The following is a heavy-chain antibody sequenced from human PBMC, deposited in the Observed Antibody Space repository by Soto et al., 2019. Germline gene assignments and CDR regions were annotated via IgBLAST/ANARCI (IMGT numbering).Heavy chain of an antibody. CDR2: ISGSGCST. CDR1: GFTFSSYA. Sequence: EVQLLESGGGLVQPGGSLRLSCAASGFTFSSYAMSWVRQAPGKGLEWVSAISGSGCSTYYADSVKGRFTISRDNSKSTPELLTNSKSAAASVVDYCAHEDVVVADTHYWFDYWCQGSLVTVAS. J-gene: IGHJ5*01. D-gene: IGHD2-15*01. V-gene: IGHV3-23*01. CDR3: AHEDVVVADTHYWFDY.